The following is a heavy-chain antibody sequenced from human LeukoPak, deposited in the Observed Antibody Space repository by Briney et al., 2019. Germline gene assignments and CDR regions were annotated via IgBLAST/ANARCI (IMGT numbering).Heavy chain of an antibody. D-gene: IGHD3-3*01. J-gene: IGHJ4*02. CDR3: AGTHYDFWSGHEEGFDY. CDR1: GGSISSGSYY. Sequence: PSETLSLTCTVSGGSISSGSYYWSWIRQPAGTGLEWIGRIYTSGSTNYNPSLKSRVTISVDTSKNQFSLKLSSVTAADTAVYYCAGTHYDFWSGHEEGFDYWGQGTLVTVSS. V-gene: IGHV4-61*02. CDR2: IYTSGST.